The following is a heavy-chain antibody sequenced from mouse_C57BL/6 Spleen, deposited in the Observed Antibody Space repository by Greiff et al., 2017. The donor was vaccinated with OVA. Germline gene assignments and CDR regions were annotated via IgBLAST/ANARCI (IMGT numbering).Heavy chain of an antibody. CDR1: GYSITSGYY. Sequence: ESGPGLVKPSQSLSLTCSVTGYSITSGYYWNWIRQFPGNKLEWMGYISYDGSNNYNPSLKNRISITRDTSKNQFFLKLNSVTTEDTATYDCAREDGDYGWYFDVWGTGTTVTVSS. V-gene: IGHV3-6*01. D-gene: IGHD2-13*01. CDR3: AREDGDYGWYFDV. J-gene: IGHJ1*03. CDR2: ISYDGSN.